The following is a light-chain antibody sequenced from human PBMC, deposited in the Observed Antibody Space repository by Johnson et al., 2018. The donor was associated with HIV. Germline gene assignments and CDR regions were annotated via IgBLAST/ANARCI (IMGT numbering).Light chain of an antibody. CDR3: GTWYSSLSAF. CDR2: YNN. V-gene: IGLV1-51*01. J-gene: IGLJ1*01. Sequence: QSVLTQPPSVSAAPGQKVTISCSGSSSNIGNNYVSWYQQLPGTAPKLLIYYNNKRPSGIPDRFSGSKSGTSATLGITGLQTGDEADYYCGTWYSSLSAFFGTGTKVTVL. CDR1: SSNIGNNY.